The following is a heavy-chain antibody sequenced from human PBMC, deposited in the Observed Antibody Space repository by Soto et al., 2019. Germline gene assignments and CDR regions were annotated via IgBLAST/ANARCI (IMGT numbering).Heavy chain of an antibody. CDR1: GFSLSDYS. D-gene: IGHD1-26*01. V-gene: IGHV3-21*01. CDR2: ISSSSSFI. Sequence: EVQLVESGGGLVKPGGSLRLSCAASGFSLSDYSMNWLRQAPGKGLEWVASISSSSSFIHYAESMKGRFTISRDNAKNALYLQMSSRSAEDTAVYYCAGSSDDGRDNWGQGTLVTVSS. J-gene: IGHJ4*02. CDR3: AGSSDDGRDN.